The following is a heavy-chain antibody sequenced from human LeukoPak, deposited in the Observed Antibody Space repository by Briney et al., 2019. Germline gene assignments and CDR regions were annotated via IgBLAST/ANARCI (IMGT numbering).Heavy chain of an antibody. J-gene: IGHJ5*02. CDR3: ARVQFTSDWFGP. D-gene: IGHD3-16*01. Sequence: PSETLSLTCAVPGDSISGADHSWHWIRQPPGKGLEWIGYIYQTGGTYYNPSFKSRVTMSVDRSSNQFSLNLRSATAADTAVYFCARVQFTSDWFGPWARESWSPSLQ. CDR2: IYQTGGT. CDR1: GDSISGADHS. V-gene: IGHV4-30-2*01.